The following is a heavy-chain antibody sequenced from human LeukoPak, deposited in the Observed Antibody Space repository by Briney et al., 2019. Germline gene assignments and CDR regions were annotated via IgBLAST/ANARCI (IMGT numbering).Heavy chain of an antibody. V-gene: IGHV1-46*01. CDR2: INPSCGGT. CDR3: ARWIVGDTTSDY. Sequence: ASVKVSCKASGYTFTNYYMQWVRQPPGQGLEWMGIINPSCGGTSYAQIFQGRVTMTMDTSTSTVYMALRSLTSEATAVYYCARWIVGDTTSDYWGQGTLVTVSS. CDR1: GYTFTNYY. J-gene: IGHJ4*02. D-gene: IGHD1-26*01.